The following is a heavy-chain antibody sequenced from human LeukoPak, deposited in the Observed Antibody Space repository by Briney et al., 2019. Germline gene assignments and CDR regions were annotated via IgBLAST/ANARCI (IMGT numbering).Heavy chain of an antibody. CDR2: ISSNGGNT. CDR1: GFTFSSYA. CDR3: AREFGGYSSGWYFGS. Sequence: GGSLRLSCAASGFTFSSYAMHWVRQAPGKGLEYVSAISSNGGNTHYANSMKGRFTISRDNSKNTLYLQMDSLRAEDMAVYYCAREFGGYSSGWYFGSWGQGTLVTVSS. V-gene: IGHV3-64*01. J-gene: IGHJ4*02. D-gene: IGHD6-19*01.